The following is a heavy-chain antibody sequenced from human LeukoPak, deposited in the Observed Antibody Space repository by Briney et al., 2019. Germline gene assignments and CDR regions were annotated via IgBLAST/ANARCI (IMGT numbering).Heavy chain of an antibody. V-gene: IGHV3-9*02. CDR1: GFTSDDYA. CDR3: AKVTGRIFGVGGFDP. Sequence: PGRSLRLSCAASGFTSDDYAMHWVRQAPGKGLEWASGISWNSGNIGYADSVKGRFTISRDNAKNFLYLQMNSLRPEDTALYYCAKVTGRIFGVGGFDPWGQGTLVTVSS. CDR2: ISWNSGNI. D-gene: IGHD3-3*01. J-gene: IGHJ5*02.